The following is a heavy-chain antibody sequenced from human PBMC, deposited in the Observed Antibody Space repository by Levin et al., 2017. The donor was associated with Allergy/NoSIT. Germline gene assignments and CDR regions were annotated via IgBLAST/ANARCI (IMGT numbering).Heavy chain of an antibody. Sequence: GESLKISCAASGFTFDDYGMSWVRQAPGKGLEWVSGINWNGGSTGYADSVKGRFTISRDNAKNSLYLQMNSLRAEDTALYHCAREYGDRIWYFDLWGRGTLVTVSS. CDR1: GFTFDDYG. J-gene: IGHJ2*01. CDR2: INWNGGST. D-gene: IGHD4-17*01. V-gene: IGHV3-20*01. CDR3: AREYGDRIWYFDL.